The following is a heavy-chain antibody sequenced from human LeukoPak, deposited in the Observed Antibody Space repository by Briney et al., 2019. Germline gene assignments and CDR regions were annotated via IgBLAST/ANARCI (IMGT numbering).Heavy chain of an antibody. CDR3: ARPGYCSGGSCYFDY. Sequence: GESLKISCKGSGYSFTSYWIGWVRQMPGKGQEWMGIIYPGDSDTRYSPSFQGQVTISADKSISTAYLQWSSLKASDTAMYYCARPGYCSGGSCYFDYWGQGTLVTVSS. V-gene: IGHV5-51*01. D-gene: IGHD2-15*01. J-gene: IGHJ4*02. CDR2: IYPGDSDT. CDR1: GYSFTSYW.